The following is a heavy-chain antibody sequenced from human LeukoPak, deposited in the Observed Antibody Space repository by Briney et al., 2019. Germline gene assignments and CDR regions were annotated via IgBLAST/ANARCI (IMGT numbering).Heavy chain of an antibody. Sequence: SQTLSLTCTVSGGSISSGSYYWSWIRQPAGKGLEWIGRIYTSGSTNYNPSLKSRVTISVDTSKNQFSLKLSSVTAADTAVYYCARHKGSYAAFDIWGQGTMVTVSS. CDR1: GGSISSGSYY. V-gene: IGHV4-61*02. CDR2: IYTSGST. D-gene: IGHD1-26*01. CDR3: ARHKGSYAAFDI. J-gene: IGHJ3*02.